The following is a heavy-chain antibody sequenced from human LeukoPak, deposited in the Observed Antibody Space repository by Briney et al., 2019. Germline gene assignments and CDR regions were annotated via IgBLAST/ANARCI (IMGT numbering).Heavy chain of an antibody. CDR2: IIPIFGTA. D-gene: IGHD5-24*01. CDR1: GYTFTNYG. J-gene: IGHJ4*02. Sequence: ASVKVSCKASGYTFTNYGISWVRQAPGQGLEWMGGIIPIFGTANYAQKFQGRVTITADESTSTAYMELSSLRSEDTAVYYCARDGVGDGYTGAYFDYWGQGTLVTVSS. CDR3: ARDGVGDGYTGAYFDY. V-gene: IGHV1-69*13.